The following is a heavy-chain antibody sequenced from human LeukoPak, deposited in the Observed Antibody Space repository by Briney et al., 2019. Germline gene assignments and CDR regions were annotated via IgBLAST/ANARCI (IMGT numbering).Heavy chain of an antibody. Sequence: PGKSLRLSCAASGFTFSSYWMHWVRQAPGKGLVWVSRINSDGSSTSYADSVKGRFTISRDNAKNTLYLQMNSLRAEDTAVYYCARANYYDFWSGYYTEYYYYYYMDVWGKGTTVTVSS. J-gene: IGHJ6*03. D-gene: IGHD3-3*01. V-gene: IGHV3-74*01. CDR3: ARANYYDFWSGYYTEYYYYYYMDV. CDR2: INSDGSST. CDR1: GFTFSSYW.